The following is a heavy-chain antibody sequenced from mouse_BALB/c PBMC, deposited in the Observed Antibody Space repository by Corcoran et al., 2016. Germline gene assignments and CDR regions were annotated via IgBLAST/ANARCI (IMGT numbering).Heavy chain of an antibody. CDR3: ARWDWYFDV. CDR2: IDPANGNT. V-gene: IGHV14-3*02. CDR1: GFNIKDTY. J-gene: IGHJ1*01. Sequence: EVQLQQSGAELVQPGASVKLSCTASGFNIKDTYMHWVKQRTEQGLEWIGRIDPANGNTKYDPTFQGKATITADTSSNTAYLQLSSLTSEDTAVYYCARWDWYFDVWGAGTTVTVSS.